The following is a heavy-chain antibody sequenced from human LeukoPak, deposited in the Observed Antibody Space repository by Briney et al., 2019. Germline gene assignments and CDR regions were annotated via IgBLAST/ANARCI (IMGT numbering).Heavy chain of an antibody. V-gene: IGHV3-74*01. CDR1: GFTFSSYW. CDR3: ARDFGGALFDY. D-gene: IGHD3-16*01. Sequence: GGSLRLSCAASGFTFSSYWMHWVRQAPGKGLVWVSRVNSDGSSTSHADAVKGRFTISRDNAKNTLYLQMNSLRADDTAVYYCARDFGGALFDYWGQGTLVTVSS. J-gene: IGHJ4*02. CDR2: VNSDGSST.